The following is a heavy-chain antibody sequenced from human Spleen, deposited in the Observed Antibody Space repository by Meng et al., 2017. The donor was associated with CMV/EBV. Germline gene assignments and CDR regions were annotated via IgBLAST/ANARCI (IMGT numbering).Heavy chain of an antibody. J-gene: IGHJ5*02. V-gene: IGHV4-39*07. CDR1: GGSISSSSYY. CDR2: INHSGST. D-gene: IGHD2-2*01. Sequence: GSLRLSCTVSGGSISSSSYYWGWIRQPPGKGLEWIGEINHSGSTNYNPSLKSRVTISVDTSKNQFSLKLSSVTAADTAVYYCARRYCSSTSCYGWFDPWGQGTLVTVSS. CDR3: ARRYCSSTSCYGWFDP.